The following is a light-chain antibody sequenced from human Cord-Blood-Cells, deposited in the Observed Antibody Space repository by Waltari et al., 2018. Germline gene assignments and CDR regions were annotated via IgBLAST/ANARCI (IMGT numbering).Light chain of an antibody. CDR2: WAS. Sequence: DIVMTQSPDSLAVSLGERATINCKSSQSVLYSSNNKNYLAWYQQKPGPPPKMLISWASTRESGVPDRFSGSGSGTDFTLTISSLQAEDVAVYYCQQYYSTPFTFGPGTKVDIK. J-gene: IGKJ3*01. CDR3: QQYYSTPFT. CDR1: QSVLYSSNNKNY. V-gene: IGKV4-1*01.